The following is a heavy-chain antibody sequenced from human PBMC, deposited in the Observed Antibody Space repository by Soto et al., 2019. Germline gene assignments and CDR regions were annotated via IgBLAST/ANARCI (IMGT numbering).Heavy chain of an antibody. V-gene: IGHV1-18*01. J-gene: IGHJ6*02. D-gene: IGHD6-13*01. CDR3: AREAYSSSWPYYYYYGMDV. CDR1: GYTFTSYG. CDR2: ISAYNGNT. Sequence: GASVKVSCKASGYTFTSYGISWVRQAPGQGLEWMGWISAYNGNTNYAQKLQGRVTTTTDTSTSTAYMELRSLRSDDTAVYYCAREAYSSSWPYYYYYGMDVWGQGTTVTVSS.